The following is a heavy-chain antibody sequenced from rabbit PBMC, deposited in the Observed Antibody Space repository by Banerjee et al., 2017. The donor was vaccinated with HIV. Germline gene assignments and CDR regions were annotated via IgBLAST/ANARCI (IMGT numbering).Heavy chain of an antibody. CDR1: GFSFSSSYW. CDR2: ISTGDGST. J-gene: IGHJ4*01. V-gene: IGHV1S45*01. Sequence: QQQLVESGGGLVKPGASLTLTCTASGFSFSSSYWPCWVRQAPGKGLEWIGYISTGDGSTDYASWVNGRFSLSRENTQNTVSLQLNSLTAADTATYFCARDGGGYGWYTFDLWGPGTLVTVS. CDR3: ARDGGGYGWYTFDL. D-gene: IGHD6-1*01.